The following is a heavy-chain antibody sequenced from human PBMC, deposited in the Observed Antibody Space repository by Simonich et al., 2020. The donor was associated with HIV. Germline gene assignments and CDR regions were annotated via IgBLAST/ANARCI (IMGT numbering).Heavy chain of an antibody. CDR1: GGSISDDH. V-gene: IGHV4-34*01. CDR3: ARGGYCSGGSCYPLFSRYGMDV. Sequence: QVQLQQWGVGPLKPSETLSLTCAFNGGSISDDHWNWIRQPPGKGLEWIGEIGHGGGTNYIPSRKRRVTISEDPSKEHISLKLRSVTAADTAVYYCARGGYCSGGSCYPLFSRYGMDVWGQGTTVTVSS. J-gene: IGHJ6*02. CDR2: IGHGGGT. D-gene: IGHD2-15*01.